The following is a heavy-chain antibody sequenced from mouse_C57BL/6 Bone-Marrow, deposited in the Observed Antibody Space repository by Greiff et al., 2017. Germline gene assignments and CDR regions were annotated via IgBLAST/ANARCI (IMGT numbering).Heavy chain of an antibody. Sequence: EVQVVESGGDLVKPGGSLKLSCAASGFTFSSYGMSWVRQTPDKRLEWVATISSGGSYTYYPDSVKGRFTISRDNAKNTLYLQMSSLKSEDTAMYYCARPPPYYSNPYYFDYWGQGTTLTVSS. D-gene: IGHD2-5*01. V-gene: IGHV5-6*01. CDR2: ISSGGSYT. CDR1: GFTFSSYG. J-gene: IGHJ2*01. CDR3: ARPPPYYSNPYYFDY.